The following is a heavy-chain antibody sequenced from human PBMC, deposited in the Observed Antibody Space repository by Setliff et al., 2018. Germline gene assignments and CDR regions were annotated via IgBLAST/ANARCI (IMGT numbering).Heavy chain of an antibody. CDR2: INPSGGST. Sequence: ASVKVSCKASGYTFTSYYMHWVRQAPGQGLEWMGIINPSGGSTSYAQKFQGRVTMNRDTSTSTVYMELSSLRSEDTAVYHCARDEGYYDRSGYYRPLGYWGQGTLVTVSS. CDR1: GYTFTSYY. CDR3: ARDEGYYDRSGYYRPLGY. J-gene: IGHJ4*02. D-gene: IGHD3-22*01. V-gene: IGHV1-46*01.